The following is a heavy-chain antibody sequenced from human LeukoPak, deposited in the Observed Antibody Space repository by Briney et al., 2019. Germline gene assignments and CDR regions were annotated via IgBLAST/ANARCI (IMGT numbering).Heavy chain of an antibody. Sequence: SVKVSCKASGGTFSSYAISWVRQAPGQGLEWMGRIIPILGIANYAQKFQGRVTITADKSTSTAYMELSSLRSEDTAVYYCARDSGYYYDSSGYYSPDYYYGMDVWGQGTTVTVSS. CDR3: ARDSGYYYDSSGYYSPDYYYGMDV. J-gene: IGHJ6*02. V-gene: IGHV1-69*04. D-gene: IGHD3-22*01. CDR1: GGTFSSYA. CDR2: IIPILGIA.